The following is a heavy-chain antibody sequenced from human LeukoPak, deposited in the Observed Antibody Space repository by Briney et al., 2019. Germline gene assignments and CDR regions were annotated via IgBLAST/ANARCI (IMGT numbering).Heavy chain of an antibody. V-gene: IGHV4-38-2*01. Sequence: SETLSLTCAVSGNSISNTYYWGWIRQPPGKALEWIGSIYNSGSTHYNPSRKSRVTISVDTSKNQFSLKLSSVTAADTAVYYCARNSSGNYFDYWGQGTLVTVSS. J-gene: IGHJ4*02. CDR1: GNSISNTYY. CDR3: ARNSSGNYFDY. CDR2: IYNSGST. D-gene: IGHD1-26*01.